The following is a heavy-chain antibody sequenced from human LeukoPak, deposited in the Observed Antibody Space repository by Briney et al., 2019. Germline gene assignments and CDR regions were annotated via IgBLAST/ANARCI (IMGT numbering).Heavy chain of an antibody. Sequence: GASVKVSCKASGYTFTSYYMHWVRQAPGQGLEWMQIINPSGGTTSYAQKFQGRVTMTRDTSTSTVYMELSSLRSEDTAVYYCARDLIGLWFGESYHGGDAFDIWGQGTMVTVSS. CDR2: INPSGGTT. J-gene: IGHJ3*02. CDR1: GYTFTSYY. D-gene: IGHD3-10*01. V-gene: IGHV1-46*01. CDR3: ARDLIGLWFGESYHGGDAFDI.